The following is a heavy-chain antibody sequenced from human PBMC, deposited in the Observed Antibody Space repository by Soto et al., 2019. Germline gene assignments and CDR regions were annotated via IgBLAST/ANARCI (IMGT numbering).Heavy chain of an antibody. CDR2: IYYSGST. CDR1: GGSVSSGSYY. Sequence: QVQLQESGPGLVKPSETLSLTCTVSGGSVSSGSYYWSWIRQPPGKGLEWIGYIYYSGSTNYNPSLKSRVTISVDTSTKQFSLKLSSVTAADTAVDYCARDLREDYYYYGMDVWGQGTTVTVSS. CDR3: ARDLREDYYYYGMDV. V-gene: IGHV4-61*01. D-gene: IGHD3-16*01. J-gene: IGHJ6*02.